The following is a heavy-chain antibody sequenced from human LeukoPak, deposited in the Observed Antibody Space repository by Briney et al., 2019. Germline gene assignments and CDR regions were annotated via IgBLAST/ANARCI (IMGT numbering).Heavy chain of an antibody. J-gene: IGHJ4*02. CDR3: ARHGTAMVYYDSSGYPEGYFDY. Sequence: SETLSLTCTVSGGSISSSSYYWGWIRQPPGKGLELIGSIYYSGSTYYNPSLKSRVTISVDTSKNQFSLKLSSVTAADTAVYYCARHGTAMVYYDSSGYPEGYFDYWGQGTLVTVSS. D-gene: IGHD3-22*01. V-gene: IGHV4-39*01. CDR1: GGSISSSSYY. CDR2: IYYSGST.